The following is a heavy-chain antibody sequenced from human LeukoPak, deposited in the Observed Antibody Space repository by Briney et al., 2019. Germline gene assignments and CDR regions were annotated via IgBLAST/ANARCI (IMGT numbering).Heavy chain of an antibody. D-gene: IGHD3-10*01. CDR1: GYIFTGYY. CDR2: INPNSGGT. CDR3: ARESRMVRGVIITGWFDP. J-gene: IGHJ5*02. V-gene: IGHV1-2*02. Sequence: ASVKVSCKASGYIFTGYYMHWVRQAPGQGLEWMGWINPNSGGTNYAQKFQGRVTMTRDTSISTAYMELSRLRSDDTAVYYCARESRMVRGVIITGWFDPWGQGTLVTVSS.